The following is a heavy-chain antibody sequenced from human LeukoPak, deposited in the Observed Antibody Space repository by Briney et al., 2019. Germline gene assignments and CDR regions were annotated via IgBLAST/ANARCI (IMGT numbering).Heavy chain of an antibody. Sequence: GGSLRLSCAASGFTFSSYSMNWVRQAPGKGLEWVSSISSSRSYIYYADSVKGRFTISRDNAKNSLYLQMNSLRAEDTAVYYCAMERYYDSSGYYSTFDYWGQGTLVTVSS. CDR3: AMERYYDSSGYYSTFDY. D-gene: IGHD3-22*01. V-gene: IGHV3-21*01. J-gene: IGHJ4*02. CDR1: GFTFSSYS. CDR2: ISSSRSYI.